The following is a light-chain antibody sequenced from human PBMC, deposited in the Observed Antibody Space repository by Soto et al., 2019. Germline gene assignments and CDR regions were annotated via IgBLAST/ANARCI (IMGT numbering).Light chain of an antibody. Sequence: AIPMTQSPSSLSASVGDRVTISCRASQGIRNDLGWYQQKPGKAPKLLIYAASTLQSGVPSRFSGSGSGTDFTLTINNLQPEDFATYYCLQDYNFPRTFGQGTKVDVK. CDR2: AAS. CDR1: QGIRND. CDR3: LQDYNFPRT. V-gene: IGKV1-6*01. J-gene: IGKJ1*01.